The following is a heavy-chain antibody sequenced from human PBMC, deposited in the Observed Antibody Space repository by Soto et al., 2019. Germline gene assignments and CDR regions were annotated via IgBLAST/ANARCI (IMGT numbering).Heavy chain of an antibody. Sequence: GGSLRLSCAASGFTFSSYGMHWVRQTPGKGLEWVAVISYDGSNKYYADSVKGRFTISRDNSKNTLYLQMNSLRAEDTAVYYCPNDPPYYYDPSGYYGQFEYWGQGTLVTVPQ. J-gene: IGHJ4*02. D-gene: IGHD3-22*01. V-gene: IGHV3-30*18. CDR1: GFTFSSYG. CDR2: ISYDGSNK. CDR3: PNDPPYYYDPSGYYGQFEY.